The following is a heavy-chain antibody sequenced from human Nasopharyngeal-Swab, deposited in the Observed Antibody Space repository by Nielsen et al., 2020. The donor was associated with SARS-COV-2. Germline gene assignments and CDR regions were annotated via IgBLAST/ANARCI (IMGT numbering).Heavy chain of an antibody. CDR3: ARGTTIFGVVITPFDY. J-gene: IGHJ4*02. Sequence: SETLSLTCTVSGGSISSYYWSWIRQPPGKGLEWIGYIYYSGSTNYNPSLKGRVTISVDTSKNQFSLKLSSVTAADTAVYYCARGTTIFGVVITPFDYWGQGTLVTVSS. CDR2: IYYSGST. CDR1: GGSISSYY. V-gene: IGHV4-59*13. D-gene: IGHD3-3*01.